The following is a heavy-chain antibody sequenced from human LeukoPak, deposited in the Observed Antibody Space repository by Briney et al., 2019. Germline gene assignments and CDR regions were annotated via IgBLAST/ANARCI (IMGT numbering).Heavy chain of an antibody. D-gene: IGHD2-15*01. CDR2: INTNTGNP. CDR1: GYTFTSYA. V-gene: IGHV7-4-1*02. Sequence: ASVKVSCKASGYTFTSYAMNWVRQAPGQGLEWMGWINTNTGNPTYAQGFTGRFVFSLDTSVSTAYLQISSLKAEDTAVYYCASYCSGGSCPTDALDIWGQGTMVTVSS. J-gene: IGHJ3*02. CDR3: ASYCSGGSCPTDALDI.